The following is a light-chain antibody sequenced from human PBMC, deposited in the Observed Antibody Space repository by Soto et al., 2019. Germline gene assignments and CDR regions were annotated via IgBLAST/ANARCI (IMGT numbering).Light chain of an antibody. V-gene: IGKV1-5*01. CDR2: DVS. CDR1: QTVSSW. Sequence: DIQMTQSPSTLSASVGDRVTITCRASQTVSSWLAWYQQKPGKAPKLLIYDVSSLESGVPSRFSGSGSGTEFTLTISSLPPDDFATYSCQQYYSYSRTFGQGTKVEVK. CDR3: QQYYSYSRT. J-gene: IGKJ1*01.